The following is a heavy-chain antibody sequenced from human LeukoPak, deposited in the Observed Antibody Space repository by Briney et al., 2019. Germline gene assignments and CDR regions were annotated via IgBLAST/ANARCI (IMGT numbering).Heavy chain of an antibody. V-gene: IGHV1-69*06. CDR3: ARPWGIVGAFDAFDI. CDR1: GGTFSSYA. D-gene: IGHD1-26*01. CDR2: IIPIFGTA. Sequence: EASVKVSCKASGGTFSSYAISWVRQAPGQGLEWMGGIIPIFGTANYAQKFQGRVTITADKSTSTAYMELSSLRSEDTAVYYCARPWGIVGAFDAFDIWGQGTMVTVSS. J-gene: IGHJ3*02.